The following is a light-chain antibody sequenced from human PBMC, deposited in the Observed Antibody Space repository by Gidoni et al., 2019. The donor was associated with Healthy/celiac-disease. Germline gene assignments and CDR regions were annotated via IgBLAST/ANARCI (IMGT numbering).Light chain of an antibody. CDR1: SLTSYY. V-gene: IGLV3-19*01. CDR3: STRDSSGNHVV. J-gene: IGLJ2*01. CDR2: DNN. Sequence: SPDLPPHPPVLAALGPTSRITCLGDSLTSYYASWYQQKPGQTPVLVIYDNNNRRSGIPDRCSGCSSGNTAALTITGAQEEDEADYYCSTRDSSGNHVVFGGGTKLTVL.